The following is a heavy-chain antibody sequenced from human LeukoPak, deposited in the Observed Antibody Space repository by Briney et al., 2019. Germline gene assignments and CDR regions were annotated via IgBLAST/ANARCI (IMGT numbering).Heavy chain of an antibody. Sequence: GGSLRLSCAASGFTFSSYAMHWVRQAPGKGLEWVAAISYDGSNKYYADSVKGRFTISRDNSKNTLHLQMDSLRAEDTAVYYCARDQPLYSSSSEFDYWGQGTLVTVSS. CDR1: GFTFSSYA. V-gene: IGHV3-30*04. D-gene: IGHD6-6*01. CDR2: ISYDGSNK. J-gene: IGHJ4*02. CDR3: ARDQPLYSSSSEFDY.